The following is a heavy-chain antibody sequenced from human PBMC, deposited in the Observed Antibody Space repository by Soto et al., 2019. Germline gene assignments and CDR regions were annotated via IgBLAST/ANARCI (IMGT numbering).Heavy chain of an antibody. V-gene: IGHV3-48*03. Sequence: EVQLVESGGGLVQPGGSLRLSCAASGFTFSSYEMNWVRQAPGKGLEWVSYISSSGSTIYYADSVKGRFTISRDNAKNSLYLQMNSLRAEDTAVYYCARVDYYGMDVWCQGTTVTVSS. CDR3: ARVDYYGMDV. J-gene: IGHJ6*02. CDR2: ISSSGSTI. CDR1: GFTFSSYE.